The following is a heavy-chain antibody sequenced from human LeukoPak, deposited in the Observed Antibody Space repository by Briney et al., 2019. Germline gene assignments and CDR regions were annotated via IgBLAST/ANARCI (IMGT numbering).Heavy chain of an antibody. CDR1: GFSLSTSGVG. CDR2: IYWDDDK. J-gene: IGHJ3*02. Sequence: ESGPTLAKPTQTLTLTCTFSGFSLSTSGVGVGWIRQPPGKALERLALIYWDDDKRYSPSLKSRLTITKDTSKNQVVVTMTNVDPVDTATYYCAHFGFKGYCSSTSCYAANAFDIWGQGTMVTVSS. V-gene: IGHV2-5*02. D-gene: IGHD2-2*01. CDR3: AHFGFKGYCSSTSCYAANAFDI.